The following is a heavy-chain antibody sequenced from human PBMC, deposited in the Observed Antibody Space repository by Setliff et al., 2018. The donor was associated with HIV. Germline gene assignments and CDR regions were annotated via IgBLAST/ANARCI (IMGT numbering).Heavy chain of an antibody. CDR3: AKGYFDGLRAGTFDY. Sequence: ETLRLSCVASGFRFRGHAMNWVRQAPGKGLEWVSVISGSGGSTFNAASVKGLVTISRDNSKNTVYLQMNSLRAEDTAVYYCAKGYFDGLRAGTFDYWGQGSLVTVSS. V-gene: IGHV3-23*01. D-gene: IGHD3-9*01. J-gene: IGHJ4*02. CDR2: ISGSGGST. CDR1: GFRFRGHA.